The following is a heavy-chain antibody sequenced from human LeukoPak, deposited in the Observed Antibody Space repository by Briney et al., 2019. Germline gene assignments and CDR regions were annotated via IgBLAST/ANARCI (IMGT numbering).Heavy chain of an antibody. Sequence: SGGSLRLSCAASGFTVSRQYMSWVRQAPGKGLEWVSVIYSGDKTHYADSVKGRFTISRDNSKNTLYLQMNSLRAEDTAVYYCANARIQLWLQPFDYWGQGTLVTVSS. CDR2: IYSGDKT. V-gene: IGHV3-53*01. CDR3: ANARIQLWLQPFDY. J-gene: IGHJ4*02. CDR1: GFTVSRQY. D-gene: IGHD5-18*01.